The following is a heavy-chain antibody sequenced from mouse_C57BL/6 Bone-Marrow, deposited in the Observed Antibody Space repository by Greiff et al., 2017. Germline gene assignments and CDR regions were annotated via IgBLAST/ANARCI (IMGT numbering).Heavy chain of an antibody. CDR2: IHPNSGST. CDR1: GYTFTSYW. J-gene: IGHJ2*01. CDR3: ASRIYYYCSSYY. Sequence: VQLQQPGAELVKPGASVKLSCKASGYTFTSYWMHWVKQRPGQGLEWIGMIHPNSGSTNYNEKFKSKATLTVDKSSSTAYMQLSSLTSEDSAVXYCASRIYYYCSSYYWGQGTTLTVSS. V-gene: IGHV1-64*01. D-gene: IGHD1-1*01.